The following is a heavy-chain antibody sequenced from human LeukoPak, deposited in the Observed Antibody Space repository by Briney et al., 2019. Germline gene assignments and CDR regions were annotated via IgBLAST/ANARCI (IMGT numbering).Heavy chain of an antibody. V-gene: IGHV3-64*02. CDR2: ISSNGGST. D-gene: IGHD6-6*01. J-gene: IGHJ4*02. CDR1: GFTFSNYG. Sequence: PGGSLRLSCAASGFTFSNYGMHWVRQAPGKGLEYVSAISSNGGSTYYADSVKGRFTISRDNSKNTLYLQMGSLRAEDMAVYYCARYKGQLVGGYFDYWGQGTLVNVSS. CDR3: ARYKGQLVGGYFDY.